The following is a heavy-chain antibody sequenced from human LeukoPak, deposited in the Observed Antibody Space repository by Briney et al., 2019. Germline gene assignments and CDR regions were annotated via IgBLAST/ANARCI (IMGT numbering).Heavy chain of an antibody. J-gene: IGHJ4*02. CDR1: GFTVSSNY. CDR3: AKPLRVGGSGGYYPFDY. CDR2: IYSGGST. D-gene: IGHD3-10*01. V-gene: IGHV3-66*02. Sequence: PGGSLRLSCAASGFTVSSNYMSWVRRAPGKGLEWVSVIYSGGSTYYADSVKGRFTISRDNSKNTLYLQMNSLRAEDTAVYYCAKPLRVGGSGGYYPFDYWGQGTLVTVSS.